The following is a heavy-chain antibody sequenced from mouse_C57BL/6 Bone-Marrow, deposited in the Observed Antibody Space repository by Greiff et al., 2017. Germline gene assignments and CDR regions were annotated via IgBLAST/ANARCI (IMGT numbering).Heavy chain of an antibody. CDR3: ARYAYYYGSSLYFDY. CDR2: ISDGGSYT. J-gene: IGHJ2*01. Sequence: EVKLVESGGGLVKPGGSLKLSCAASGFTFSSYAMSWVRQTPEKRLEWVATISDGGSYTYYPDNVKGRFTLPRDNAKNNLYLQMSHLKSEDPAMYYCARYAYYYGSSLYFDYWGQGTTLTVSS. CDR1: GFTFSSYA. V-gene: IGHV5-4*03. D-gene: IGHD1-1*01.